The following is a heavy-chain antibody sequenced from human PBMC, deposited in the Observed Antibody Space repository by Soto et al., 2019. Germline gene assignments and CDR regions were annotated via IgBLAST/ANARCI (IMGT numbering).Heavy chain of an antibody. CDR1: GGSISSSSYY. D-gene: IGHD2-21*01. CDR3: ERHIRGNSCMVV. V-gene: IGHV4-39*01. Sequence: QLQLQESGPGLVKPSETLSLTCTVSGGSISSSSYYCGWIRHPPGKVLECIGSIYYSGSTSYNPALKCRVTLSVDTSKNHFSLKLRSVTAADTAVYYCERHIRGNSCMVVWGQGTTVTVSS. J-gene: IGHJ6*02. CDR2: IYYSGST.